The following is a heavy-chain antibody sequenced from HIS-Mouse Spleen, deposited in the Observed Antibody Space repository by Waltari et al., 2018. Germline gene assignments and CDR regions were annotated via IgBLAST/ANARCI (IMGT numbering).Heavy chain of an antibody. CDR3: AREIPYSSSWYDWYFDL. V-gene: IGHV4-39*07. CDR2: IYYSGTT. D-gene: IGHD6-13*01. CDR1: GGSISSSSYY. Sequence: QLQLQESGPGLVKPSETLSLTCTVSGGSISSSSYYWGWIRQPPGKGLEWIGSIYYSGTTYYNPSLKSRVTISVDTSKNPFSLKLSSVTAAVTAVYYCAREIPYSSSWYDWYFDLWGRGTLVTVSS. J-gene: IGHJ2*01.